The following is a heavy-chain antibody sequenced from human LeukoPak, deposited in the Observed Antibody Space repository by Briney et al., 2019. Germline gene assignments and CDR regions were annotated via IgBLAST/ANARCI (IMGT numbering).Heavy chain of an antibody. J-gene: IGHJ4*02. CDR1: GFTFSSYE. Sequence: GGSLRLSCAASGFTFSSYEMNWVRPAPGKGLEWVSYISSSSSTIYYADSVKGCFTISRDNSKNTLYLQMNSLRAEDTAVYYCAKVGQWLAWANPDYFDYWGQGTLVTVSS. D-gene: IGHD6-19*01. CDR3: AKVGQWLAWANPDYFDY. V-gene: IGHV3-48*01. CDR2: ISSSSSTI.